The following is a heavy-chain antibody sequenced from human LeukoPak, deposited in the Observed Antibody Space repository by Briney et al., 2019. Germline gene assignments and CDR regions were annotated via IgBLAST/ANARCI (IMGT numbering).Heavy chain of an antibody. D-gene: IGHD6-13*01. Sequence: SETLSLTCAVYGGSFSGYYWSWIRQPAGKGLEWIGRIYTSGSTNYNPSLKSRVTMSVDTSKNQFSLKLSSVTAADTAVYYCAGDWAAAGPLDYWGQGTLVTVSS. CDR1: GGSFSGYY. CDR2: IYTSGST. V-gene: IGHV4-59*10. CDR3: AGDWAAAGPLDY. J-gene: IGHJ4*02.